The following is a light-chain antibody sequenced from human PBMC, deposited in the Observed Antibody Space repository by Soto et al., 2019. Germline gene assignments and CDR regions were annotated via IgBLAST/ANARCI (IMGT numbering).Light chain of an antibody. CDR2: DAS. V-gene: IGKV1-33*01. Sequence: DIQMTQSPSSLSASVGDRVTITSQASQDISNYLNWYQQKPGKAPKLLIYDASNLETGVPSRFSGSGSGTDFTFTISSLQPEDIATYYCQQYDNLYTFGQGTKLEIK. CDR3: QQYDNLYT. CDR1: QDISNY. J-gene: IGKJ2*01.